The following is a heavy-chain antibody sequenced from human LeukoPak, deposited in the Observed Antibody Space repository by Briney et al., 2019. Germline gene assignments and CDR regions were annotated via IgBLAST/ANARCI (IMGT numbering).Heavy chain of an antibody. CDR3: ASTYYYDSSGYYYGAEYFQH. J-gene: IGHJ1*01. V-gene: IGHV4-30-2*01. Sequence: SEILSLTCAVSGGSISSGGYSWSWIRQPPGKGLEWIGYIYHSGSTYYNPSLKSRVTISVDRSKNQFSLKLSSVTAADTAVYYCASTYYYDSSGYYYGAEYFQHWGQGTLVTVSS. D-gene: IGHD3-22*01. CDR1: GGSISSGGYS. CDR2: IYHSGST.